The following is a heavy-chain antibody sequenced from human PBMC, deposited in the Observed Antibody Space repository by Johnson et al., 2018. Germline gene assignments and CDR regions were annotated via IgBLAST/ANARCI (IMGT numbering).Heavy chain of an antibody. D-gene: IGHD3-3*01. CDR3: TTDPYDFWRAVRSPDGFDI. CDR2: ISWNRGSI. J-gene: IGHJ3*02. CDR1: GFTFYDYA. Sequence: VQLVESGGGVVQPGRSLRLPCAASGFTFYDYAMHWVRQAPGKGLEWVSGISWNRGSIGYADSVKGRFTISRDNAKNSLYLQMNGLKNGATAVYYCTTDPYDFWRAVRSPDGFDIWGQGTMVTGSS. V-gene: IGHV3-9*01.